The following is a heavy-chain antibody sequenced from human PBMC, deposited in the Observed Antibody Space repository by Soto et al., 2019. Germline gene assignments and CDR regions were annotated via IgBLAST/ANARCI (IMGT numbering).Heavy chain of an antibody. CDR3: ARSTPSPSNGHYSYGYRFGRKGFDY. V-gene: IGHV4-34*01. Sequence: QVQLQQWGAGLLKPSETLSLTCAVYGGSFSGYYWSWIRQPPGKGLEWIGEINHSGSTNYNPSLKSRVTISVDTSKNQFSLKLSSVPAADTAVYYCARSTPSPSNGHYSYGYRFGRKGFDYWGQGTLVTVSS. J-gene: IGHJ4*02. CDR1: GGSFSGYY. D-gene: IGHD5-18*01. CDR2: INHSGST.